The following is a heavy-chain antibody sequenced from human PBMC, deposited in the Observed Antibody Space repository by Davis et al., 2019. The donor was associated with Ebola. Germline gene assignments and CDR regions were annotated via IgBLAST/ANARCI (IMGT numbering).Heavy chain of an antibody. D-gene: IGHD1-26*01. CDR3: ARVANWAEFDC. V-gene: IGHV4-61*08. Sequence: MPSETLSLTCTVSGGSVSSGGYYWNWIRQPPGKGLEWIGNIFHSGSTDYNPSLRRRVTISVDTSKNQFSLKLNSVTAADTAVYFCARVANWAEFDCWGQGTLVTVSS. CDR2: IFHSGST. J-gene: IGHJ5*01. CDR1: GGSVSSGGYY.